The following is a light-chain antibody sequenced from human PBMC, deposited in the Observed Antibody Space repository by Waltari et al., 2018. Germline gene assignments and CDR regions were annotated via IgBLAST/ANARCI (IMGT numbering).Light chain of an antibody. J-gene: IGKJ2*01. CDR1: QSISNY. Sequence: DIQVTQSPSSLSASVGDRVTITCRARQSISNYLNWHQQKPGKAPKVLIFAASSLQSGVPSRFSGSGSGTHFTLTISSLQPEDFATYYCQQTYSAPYTFGLGTQLEIK. V-gene: IGKV1-39*01. CDR3: QQTYSAPYT. CDR2: AAS.